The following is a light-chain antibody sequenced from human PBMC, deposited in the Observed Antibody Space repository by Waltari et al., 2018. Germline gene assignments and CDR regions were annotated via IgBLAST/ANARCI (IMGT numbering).Light chain of an antibody. Sequence: SVLTQPPSVSAAPAHKVTISCSGRSSNIGNNYVSWYRQLPGTAPKLLNYDNNRRPSGIPDRFSGSKSGTSATLGITGLQTGDEADYYCGTWDSSLSVGVFGGGTRLTVL. J-gene: IGLJ3*02. CDR1: SSNIGNNY. V-gene: IGLV1-51*01. CDR3: GTWDSSLSVGV. CDR2: DNN.